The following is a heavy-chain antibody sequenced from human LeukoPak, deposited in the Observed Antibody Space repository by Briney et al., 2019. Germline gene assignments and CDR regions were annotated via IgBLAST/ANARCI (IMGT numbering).Heavy chain of an antibody. Sequence: GGSLRLSCAASGFTVSSYYMNWVRQAPGKGLEWVSVIYSGSSTYYADSVKARFTISRDNSQNTLYLQMNSLRAEDTAVYYCARSRGWDGMDVWAKGPRSPCP. CDR2: IYSGSST. D-gene: IGHD3-16*01. V-gene: IGHV3-53*01. CDR3: ARSRGWDGMDV. J-gene: IGHJ6*02. CDR1: GFTVSSYY.